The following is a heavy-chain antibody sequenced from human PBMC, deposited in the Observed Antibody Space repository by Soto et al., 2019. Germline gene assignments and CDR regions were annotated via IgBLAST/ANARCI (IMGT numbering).Heavy chain of an antibody. D-gene: IGHD4-17*01. CDR1: GFTFSGFG. Sequence: QVQLVESGGGVVQPGGSLRLSCAASGFTFSGFGMHWVRQAPGKGLEWVAVIWYDGNDKYYADSVKGRFSVSRDNSKNTVYLQMNSLSAEYTAVYYCARGRGGDYGGNSGYFDYWGQGTLVTVSS. V-gene: IGHV3-33*01. CDR3: ARGRGGDYGGNSGYFDY. J-gene: IGHJ4*02. CDR2: IWYDGNDK.